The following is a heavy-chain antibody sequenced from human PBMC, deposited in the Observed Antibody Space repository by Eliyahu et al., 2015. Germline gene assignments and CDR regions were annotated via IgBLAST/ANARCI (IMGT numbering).Heavy chain of an antibody. V-gene: IGHV4-39*01. D-gene: IGHD3-16*01. CDR3: ARHWAGQPLEVDY. J-gene: IGHJ4*02. Sequence: QLQLQESGPGLVKPSETLSLTCTVSGXSLXXXSSXWGWIRQPPGKGLEWIGSIFYSGSTYYNPSGSTYYNPSLKSRVTISVDTSKNQFSLKLSSVTAADTAVYYCARHWAGQPLEVDYWGQGTLVTVSS. CDR2: IFYSGSTYYNPSGST. CDR1: GXSLXXXSSX.